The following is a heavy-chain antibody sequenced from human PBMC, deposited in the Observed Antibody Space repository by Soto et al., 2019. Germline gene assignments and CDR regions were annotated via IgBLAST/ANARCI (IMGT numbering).Heavy chain of an antibody. Sequence: LRLSCAASGFTFSFYVMTWVRQAPGKGLEWVSAVSGSAGSTYYADSVKGRFSISRDNSKSTLYLQMNSLRVDDTAMYYCAKVEGTAQDAFDVWGHGTMVTVSS. CDR3: AKVEGTAQDAFDV. V-gene: IGHV3-23*01. D-gene: IGHD5-18*01. CDR1: GFTFSFYV. J-gene: IGHJ3*01. CDR2: VSGSAGST.